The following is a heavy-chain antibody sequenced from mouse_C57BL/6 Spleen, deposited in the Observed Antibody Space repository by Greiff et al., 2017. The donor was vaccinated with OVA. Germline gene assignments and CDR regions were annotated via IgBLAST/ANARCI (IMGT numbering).Heavy chain of an antibody. Sequence: EVQVVESGGGLVKPGGSLKLSCAASGFTFSDYGMHWVRQAPEKGLEWVAYISSGSSTIYYADTVKGRFTISRDNAKNTLFLQMTSLRSEDTAMYYCARDYYDYDRWYFDVWGTGTTVTVSS. CDR1: GFTFSDYG. J-gene: IGHJ1*03. V-gene: IGHV5-17*01. CDR3: ARDYYDYDRWYFDV. CDR2: ISSGSSTI. D-gene: IGHD2-4*01.